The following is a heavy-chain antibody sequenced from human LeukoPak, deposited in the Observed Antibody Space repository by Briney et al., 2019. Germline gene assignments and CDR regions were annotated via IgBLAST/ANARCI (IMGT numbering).Heavy chain of an antibody. Sequence: ASVKVSCKTSGYTFTSYDINWVRQATGQGLEWMGWMNPNNGHTGSAQKFLGRVTMIGNTSISTVYMELSSLRSDDTAVYYCSRNRGLQLREGYDDYWGQGTLVTVSS. CDR1: GYTFTSYD. V-gene: IGHV1-8*01. J-gene: IGHJ4*02. CDR3: SRNRGLQLREGYDDY. D-gene: IGHD4-11*01. CDR2: MNPNNGHT.